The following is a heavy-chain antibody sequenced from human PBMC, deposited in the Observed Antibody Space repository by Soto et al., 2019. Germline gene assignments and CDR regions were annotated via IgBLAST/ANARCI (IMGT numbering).Heavy chain of an antibody. V-gene: IGHV3-23*01. D-gene: IGHD6-13*01. J-gene: IGHJ4*02. Sequence: EVQRLESGGGLIQPGGSLRLSCAASGFTCSRNDMSWVRQAPGKGLEWVSVLSGSGGSTYYADSVTGRFTICIDNSKNTMYLQMNILRAEDTAVYYCAKGYREYSSSWFDYWGQGTLVTVSS. CDR2: LSGSGGST. CDR1: GFTCSRND. CDR3: AKGYREYSSSWFDY.